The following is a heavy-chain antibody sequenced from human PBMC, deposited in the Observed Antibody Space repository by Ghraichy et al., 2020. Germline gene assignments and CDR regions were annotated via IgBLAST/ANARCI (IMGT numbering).Heavy chain of an antibody. Sequence: GGSLRLSCAASGFTFSSYEMNWVRQAPGKGLEWVSYISSNGNTIHYADSVKGRFTISRDNAKNSLYLQMNSLRAEDTGIYYCARVASSYASNGILPDWGQGTLVTVSS. J-gene: IGHJ4*02. D-gene: IGHD3-22*01. CDR1: GFTFSSYE. CDR3: ARVASSYASNGILPD. CDR2: ISSNGNTI. V-gene: IGHV3-48*03.